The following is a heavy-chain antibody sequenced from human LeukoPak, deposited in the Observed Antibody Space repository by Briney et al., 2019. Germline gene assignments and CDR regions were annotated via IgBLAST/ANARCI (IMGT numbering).Heavy chain of an antibody. V-gene: IGHV3-30-3*01. CDR1: GFTFSSYH. CDR3: ARGRYV. CDR2: ISCDTNDR. J-gene: IGHJ6*02. Sequence: PGRSLRLSCAASGFTFSSYHMHWFRQAPGKGLEWVAVISCDTNDRYYADSVKGRFTISRDNSRNTLSLQMNSLRTEDTAVYYCARGRYVWGQGTTVTVSS.